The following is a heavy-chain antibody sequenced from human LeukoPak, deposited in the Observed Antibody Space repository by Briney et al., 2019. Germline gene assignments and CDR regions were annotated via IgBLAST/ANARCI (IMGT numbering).Heavy chain of an antibody. CDR1: GASISSYY. J-gene: IGHJ4*02. V-gene: IGHV4-59*01. Sequence: SETLSLTCTVSGASISSYYCSWIRQPPGKGLEWIVYIYYSGSTNYNPSLKSRVTISVDASKNQFSLKLSSVPAADTAVYYCARGRRGYSYGSFDYWGQGTLVTVSS. CDR2: IYYSGST. D-gene: IGHD5-18*01. CDR3: ARGRRGYSYGSFDY.